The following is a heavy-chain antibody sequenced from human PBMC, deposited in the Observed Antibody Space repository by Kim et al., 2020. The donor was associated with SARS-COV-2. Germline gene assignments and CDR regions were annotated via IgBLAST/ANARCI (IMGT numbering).Heavy chain of an antibody. D-gene: IGHD1-26*01. Sequence: GGSLRLSCAASGFTFSSYDMHWVRQATGKGLEWVSTIGTTGDTYYPGSVKGRFTISRENAKNSLYLQMNSLRAGDTAVYYCAREGSGSYFWYFDLWGRGTLVTVSS. CDR3: AREGSGSYFWYFDL. CDR2: IGTTGDT. CDR1: GFTFSSYD. V-gene: IGHV3-13*01. J-gene: IGHJ2*01.